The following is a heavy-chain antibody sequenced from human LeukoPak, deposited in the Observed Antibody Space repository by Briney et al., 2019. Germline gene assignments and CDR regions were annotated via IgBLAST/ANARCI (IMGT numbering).Heavy chain of an antibody. CDR2: IYYSGST. CDR1: GGSISSSSYY. D-gene: IGHD3-10*01. Sequence: SETLSLTCTVSGGSISSSSYYWGWIRQPPGKGLEWIGSIYYSGSTYYNPSLKSRVTISVDTSKNQFSLKLSSVTAADTAVYYCARAPDGSGSYYVFDWGQGTLVTVSS. J-gene: IGHJ4*02. V-gene: IGHV4-39*07. CDR3: ARAPDGSGSYYVFD.